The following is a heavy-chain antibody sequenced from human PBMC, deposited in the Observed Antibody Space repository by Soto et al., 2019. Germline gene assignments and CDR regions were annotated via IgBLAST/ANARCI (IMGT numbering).Heavy chain of an antibody. D-gene: IGHD3-10*01. CDR3: AVYYGSGTYYFDY. J-gene: IGHJ4*02. V-gene: IGHV4-39*01. Sequence: QLQLQESGPGLVKPSETLSLTCTVSGGSISSSSYYWGWIRQPPGKGLEWIGSIYYSGSPYYNPSLKSRVTISVDTSKNPFSLKLSSVTAADTAVYYCAVYYGSGTYYFDYWAREPWSPSPQ. CDR2: IYYSGSP. CDR1: GGSISSSSYY.